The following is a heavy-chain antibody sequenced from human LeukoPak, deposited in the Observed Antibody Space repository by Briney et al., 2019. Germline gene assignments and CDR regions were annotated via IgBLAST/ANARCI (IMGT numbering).Heavy chain of an antibody. CDR3: AGEVRDCSGGSCYHTDDY. D-gene: IGHD2-15*01. Sequence: GGSLRLSCAASGFTFSDYYMSWIRQAPGKGLEWVSYISSSGSTIYYADSVKGRFTIFRDNAKNSLYLQMNSLRAEDTAVYYCAGEVRDCSGGSCYHTDDYWGQGTLVTVSS. J-gene: IGHJ4*02. CDR2: ISSSGSTI. CDR1: GFTFSDYY. V-gene: IGHV3-11*04.